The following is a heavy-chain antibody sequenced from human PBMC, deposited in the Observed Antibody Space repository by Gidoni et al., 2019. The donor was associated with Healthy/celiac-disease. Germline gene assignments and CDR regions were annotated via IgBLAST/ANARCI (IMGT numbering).Heavy chain of an antibody. CDR1: GFTFSSYA. CDR2: ISGSGGST. Sequence: EVQLLASGGGLVQPGGSLRLSCAASGFTFSSYAMSWVRQAPGKGLEWVSAISGSGGSTYYADSVKGRFTISRDNSKNTLYLQMNSLRAEDTAVYYCAKNPGPRIAVAGTGWFDPWGQGTLVTVSS. CDR3: AKNPGPRIAVAGTGWFDP. V-gene: IGHV3-23*01. D-gene: IGHD6-19*01. J-gene: IGHJ5*02.